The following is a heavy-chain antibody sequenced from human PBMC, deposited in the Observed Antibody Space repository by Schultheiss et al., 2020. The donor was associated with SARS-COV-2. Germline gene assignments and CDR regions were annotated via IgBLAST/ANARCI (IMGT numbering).Heavy chain of an antibody. CDR2: IIPIFGTA. Sequence: SVKVSCKASGYTFTSYGISWVRQAPGQGLEWMGGIIPIFGTANYAQKFQGRVTITADESTSTAYMELSRLRSDDTAVYYCARGVSRIAVGVGFDPWGQGTLVTVSS. V-gene: IGHV1-69*13. CDR1: GYTFTSYG. D-gene: IGHD6-19*01. J-gene: IGHJ5*02. CDR3: ARGVSRIAVGVGFDP.